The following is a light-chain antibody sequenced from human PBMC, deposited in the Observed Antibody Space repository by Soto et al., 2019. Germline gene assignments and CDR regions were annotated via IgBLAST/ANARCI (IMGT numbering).Light chain of an antibody. CDR3: QQYNDLST. CDR1: QSVSSSH. V-gene: IGKV3D-7*01. J-gene: IGKJ4*01. Sequence: EIVLTQSPATLSLSPGEAATLSCRASQSVSSSHLAWYQQRPGQAPRLLIYAASTRATGIPDRFSGSGSGTEFTLTISSLQADDFATYYCQQYNDLSTFGGGTKVDIK. CDR2: AAS.